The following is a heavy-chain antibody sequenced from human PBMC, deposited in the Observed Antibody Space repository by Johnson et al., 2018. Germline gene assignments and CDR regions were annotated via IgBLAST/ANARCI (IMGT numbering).Heavy chain of an antibody. CDR1: GFTCEDYT. CDR2: ISWDAGHA. Sequence: VQLVQSGGVVVQPGGSLRISCAASGFTCEDYTMHWVRHVPGKGMEWVSLISWDAGHAHYAYSVKDRFPIVRDNDRNSLSRQMSSLRSEDSGIYYCTKDMLRFSRFYDALDVWGQGTVVTVSP. D-gene: IGHD3-16*01. V-gene: IGHV3-43*01. J-gene: IGHJ3*01. CDR3: TKDMLRFSRFYDALDV.